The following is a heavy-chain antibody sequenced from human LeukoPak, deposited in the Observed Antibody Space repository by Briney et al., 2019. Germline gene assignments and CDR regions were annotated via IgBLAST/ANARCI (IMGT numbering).Heavy chain of an antibody. J-gene: IGHJ4*02. CDR2: IGTAGDT. D-gene: IGHD6-19*01. CDR1: GFTFSSYD. V-gene: IGHV3-13*01. Sequence: GSLRLSCAASGFTFSSYDMHWVRPATGKGLEWVSAIGTAGDTYYPGSVKGRFTISRENAKNSLYLQMNSLRAEDTAVYYCARGSESSGWFSPFDYWGQGTLVTVSS. CDR3: ARGSESSGWFSPFDY.